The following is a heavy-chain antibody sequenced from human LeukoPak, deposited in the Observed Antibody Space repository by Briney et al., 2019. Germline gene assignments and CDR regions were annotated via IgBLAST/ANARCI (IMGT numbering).Heavy chain of an antibody. Sequence: SETLSLTCTVSGGSISSGSYYWSWIRQPAGKGLEWIGRIYISGSTNYNPSLKSRVTISVDTSKNQFSLKLSSVTAADMAVYYCAGSGGRDWYFDLWGRGTLVTVSS. CDR1: GGSISSGSYY. J-gene: IGHJ2*01. D-gene: IGHD6-25*01. CDR2: IYISGST. CDR3: AGSGGRDWYFDL. V-gene: IGHV4-61*02.